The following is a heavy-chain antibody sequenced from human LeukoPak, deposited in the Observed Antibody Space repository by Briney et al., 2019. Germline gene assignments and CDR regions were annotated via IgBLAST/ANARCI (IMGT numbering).Heavy chain of an antibody. CDR3: ARIRWYSGSYAQGFVDH. CDR2: IYYSGST. J-gene: IGHJ4*02. Sequence: PSETLSLTCTVSGGSISSYYWSWIRQPPGKGLEWIGYIYYSGSTNYNPSLKSRVTISVDTSKNQFSLKLSSVTAADTAVYYCARIRWYSGSYAQGFVDHWGQGTLVTVSS. CDR1: GGSISSYY. V-gene: IGHV4-59*01. D-gene: IGHD1-26*01.